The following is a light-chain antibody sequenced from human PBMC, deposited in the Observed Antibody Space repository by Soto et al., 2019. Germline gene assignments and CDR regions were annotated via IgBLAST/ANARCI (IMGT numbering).Light chain of an antibody. CDR3: QQSYSIPYT. Sequence: IQMTQSPSSLSASVGDRVTITCRASRRITTYLNWYQQKPGKAPKLLISTSGTLQRGVPSRFSGSGSGTDFTLTITALRPEDFATYFCQQSYSIPYTFGQGTKLEIK. CDR2: TSG. V-gene: IGKV1-39*01. CDR1: RRITTY. J-gene: IGKJ2*01.